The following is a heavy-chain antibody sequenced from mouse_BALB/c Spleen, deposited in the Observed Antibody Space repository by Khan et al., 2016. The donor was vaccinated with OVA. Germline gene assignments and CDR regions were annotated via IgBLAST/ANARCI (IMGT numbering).Heavy chain of an antibody. J-gene: IGHJ2*01. CDR2: INPTSAYT. V-gene: IGHV1-7*01. CDR1: GYTFTPYW. CDR3: ARDRIDY. Sequence: QVQLKQSGAELAKPGASVKMSCKASGYTFTPYWMHWVKQRPGQGLEWIGYINPTSAYTDYNEKFKDKATLSADKSSSTAYMQLSSLTSEDSAVYYCARDRIDYWGQGTTLTVSS.